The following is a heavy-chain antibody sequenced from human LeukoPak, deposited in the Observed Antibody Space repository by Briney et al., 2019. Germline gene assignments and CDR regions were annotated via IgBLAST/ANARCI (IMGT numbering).Heavy chain of an antibody. Sequence: GASVKVSCKASGSTFTSYYMHWVRQAPGQGLEWMGIINPSGGSTSYAQKFQGRVTMTRDTSTSTVYMELSSLRSEDTAVYYCATVFGDSTIDYWGQGTLVTVSS. CDR1: GSTFTSYY. D-gene: IGHD4-17*01. CDR3: ATVFGDSTIDY. V-gene: IGHV1-46*03. CDR2: INPSGGST. J-gene: IGHJ4*02.